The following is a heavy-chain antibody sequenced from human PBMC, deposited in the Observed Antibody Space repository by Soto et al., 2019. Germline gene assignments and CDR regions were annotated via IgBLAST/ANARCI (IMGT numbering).Heavy chain of an antibody. CDR1: GFTYSSNA. V-gene: IGHV3-23*01. D-gene: IGHD6-19*01. CDR3: AKGYSSGRRGLCDY. J-gene: IGHJ4*02. Sequence: ESGGGLAQPGGSLRLSCAASGFTYSSNAMNWVRQAPGKGLEWVSLISASGGTIYYADSVKGRFTISRDNSKNTLYLQMNSLRAEDTAIYYCAKGYSSGRRGLCDYWGQGTLVTVSS. CDR2: ISASGGTI.